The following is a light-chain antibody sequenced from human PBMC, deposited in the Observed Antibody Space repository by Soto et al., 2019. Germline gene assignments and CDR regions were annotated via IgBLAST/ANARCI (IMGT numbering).Light chain of an antibody. CDR3: SSYTSSSTRV. CDR2: DVS. CDR1: SSDVGGYNY. Sequence: QSALTQPASVSGSPGQSITISCTGTSSDVGGYNYLSWYQHHPGKAPKHIIYDVSERPSGVSNRFSGSKSGNTASLTISGLQTEDEADYSCSSYTSSSTRVFGTGTKLTVL. J-gene: IGLJ1*01. V-gene: IGLV2-14*03.